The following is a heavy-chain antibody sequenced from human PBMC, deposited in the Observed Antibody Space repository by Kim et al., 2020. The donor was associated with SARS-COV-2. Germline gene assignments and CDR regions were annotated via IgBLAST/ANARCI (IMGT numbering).Heavy chain of an antibody. Sequence: GGSLRLSCAASGFTFSSYGMHWVRQAPGKGLEWVAVIWYDGSNKYYADSVKGRFTISRDNSKNTLYLQMNSLRAEDTAVYYCARESDVWYQLLSIPYYYYGMDVWGQGTTVTVSS. CDR1: GFTFSSYG. CDR2: IWYDGSNK. V-gene: IGHV3-33*01. J-gene: IGHJ6*02. CDR3: ARESDVWYQLLSIPYYYYGMDV. D-gene: IGHD2-2*01.